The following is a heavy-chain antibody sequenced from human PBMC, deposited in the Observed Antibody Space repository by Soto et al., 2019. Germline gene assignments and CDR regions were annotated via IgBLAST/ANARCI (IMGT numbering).Heavy chain of an antibody. CDR1: GGSISSSRYY. D-gene: IGHD6-6*01. Sequence: PSETLSLTCTVSGGSISSSRYYWGWIRQPPGKGLEWIGSIYYSGSTYHNPSLKSRVTIPADTSKHKFYLKMSSVTAAEKAVYYCARHSEYRSSSGTELDHWGQGKMVTVS. J-gene: IGHJ5*02. CDR2: IYYSGST. CDR3: ARHSEYRSSSGTELDH. V-gene: IGHV4-39*01.